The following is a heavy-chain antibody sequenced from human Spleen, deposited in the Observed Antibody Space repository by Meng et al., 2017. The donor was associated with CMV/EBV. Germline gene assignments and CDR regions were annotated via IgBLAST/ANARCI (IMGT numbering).Heavy chain of an antibody. CDR2: IDHSGST. CDR3: ARELRFLEWLLIENPFDI. Sequence: GSLRLSCAASGFTFRNYWMSWVRQPPGKGLEWIGQIDHSGSTKYNPSLKSRVTISVDTSKNQVSLKVNSVTAADTAVYYCARELRFLEWLLIENPFDIWGQGTMVTVSS. CDR1: GFTFRNYW. V-gene: IGHV4-34*01. J-gene: IGHJ3*02. D-gene: IGHD3-3*01.